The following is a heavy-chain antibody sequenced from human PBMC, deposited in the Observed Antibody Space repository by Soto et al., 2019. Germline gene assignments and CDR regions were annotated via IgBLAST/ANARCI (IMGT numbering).Heavy chain of an antibody. CDR1: GFTFSSYA. CDR2: ISGSGGST. D-gene: IGHD6-19*01. CDR3: AKDYRQQWLAESNDAFDI. V-gene: IGHV3-23*01. Sequence: GGSLRLSCAASGFTFSSYAMSWVRQAPGKGLEWVSAISGSGGSTYYADSVKGRFTISRDNSKNTLYLQMNSLRAEDTAVYYCAKDYRQQWLAESNDAFDIWGQGTMVTVSS. J-gene: IGHJ3*02.